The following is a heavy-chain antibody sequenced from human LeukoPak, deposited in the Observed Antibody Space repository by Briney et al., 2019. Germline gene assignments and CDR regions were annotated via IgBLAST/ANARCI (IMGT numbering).Heavy chain of an antibody. CDR3: ARIDSSGYYSPY. J-gene: IGHJ4*02. CDR2: INPSGGST. CDR1: GYTFTSYY. V-gene: IGHV1-46*01. D-gene: IGHD3-22*01. Sequence: ASVKVSCKASGYTFTSYYMHWVRQAPGRGLEWMGIINPSGGSTSYAQKFQGRVTMTRDTSTSTVYMELSSLRSEDTAVYYCARIDSSGYYSPYWGQGTLVTVSS.